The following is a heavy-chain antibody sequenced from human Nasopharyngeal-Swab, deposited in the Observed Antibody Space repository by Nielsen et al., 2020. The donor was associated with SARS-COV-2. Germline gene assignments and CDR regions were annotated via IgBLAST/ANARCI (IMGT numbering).Heavy chain of an antibody. Sequence: KVSCKGSGYSFTSYWIGWVRQMPGKGLEWMGIIYPGDSDTRYSPSFQGQVTISADKSISTAYLQWSSLKASDTAMYYCARTYCGGDCLETFDYWGQGTLVTVSS. V-gene: IGHV5-51*01. D-gene: IGHD2-21*02. CDR1: GYSFTSYW. J-gene: IGHJ4*02. CDR3: ARTYCGGDCLETFDY. CDR2: IYPGDSDT.